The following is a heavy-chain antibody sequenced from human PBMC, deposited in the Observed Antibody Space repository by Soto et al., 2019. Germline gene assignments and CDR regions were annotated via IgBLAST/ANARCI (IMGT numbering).Heavy chain of an antibody. D-gene: IGHD3-10*01. Sequence: GGSLRLSCAASGFTFSSYGMHWVRQAPGKGLEWVAVISYDGSNKYYADSVKGRFTISRDNSKNTLYLQMNSLRAEDTAVYYCAKDPRYLNDMVRGYYYYHMDVWGKGTTVTVSS. J-gene: IGHJ6*03. CDR3: AKDPRYLNDMVRGYYYYHMDV. V-gene: IGHV3-30*18. CDR1: GFTFSSYG. CDR2: ISYDGSNK.